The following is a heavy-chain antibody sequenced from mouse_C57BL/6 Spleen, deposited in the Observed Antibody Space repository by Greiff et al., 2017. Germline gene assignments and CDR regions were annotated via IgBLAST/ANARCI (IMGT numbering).Heavy chain of an antibody. Sequence: EVQRVQSEGGLVQPGSSMKLSCTASGFTFSDYYMAWVRQVPEKGLEWVANINYDGSSTYYLDSLKSRFIISRDNAKNILYLQMSSRKSEDTATYDCARDDGPWYFDVWGKGTTVTVSS. CDR2: INYDGSST. J-gene: IGHJ1*03. D-gene: IGHD2-3*01. CDR1: GFTFSDYY. V-gene: IGHV5-16*01. CDR3: ARDDGPWYFDV.